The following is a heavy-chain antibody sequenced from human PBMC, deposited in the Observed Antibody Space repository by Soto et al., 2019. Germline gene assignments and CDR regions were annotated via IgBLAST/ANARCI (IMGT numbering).Heavy chain of an antibody. CDR2: ISAYNGNT. CDR3: PRGGTPIES. J-gene: IGHJ4*02. V-gene: IGHV1-18*01. CDR1: GYTFTNFS. D-gene: IGHD3-16*01. Sequence: QVHLVQSGAEVKKPGASVKVCCTASGYTFTNFSISWVRQAPGQGLEGMGWISAYNGNTNYAQKFQGRVTMTTDTSTSTAYIELRSLRPNATAVYYSPRGGTPIESWGQGTLVTVSS.